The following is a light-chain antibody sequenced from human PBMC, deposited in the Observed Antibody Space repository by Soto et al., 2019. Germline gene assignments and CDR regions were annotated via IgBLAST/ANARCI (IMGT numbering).Light chain of an antibody. CDR1: QGVSTN. CDR2: GAS. Sequence: EIVMTQSPVTLSVSPGERATLSCRASQGVSTNLAWYQQKRGQAPRLLIFGASTRATGIPARFSGSGSGTEFTLTISSLQSEDFAVYYCQQYNNWPLTFGGGTKVDIK. V-gene: IGKV3-15*01. J-gene: IGKJ4*01. CDR3: QQYNNWPLT.